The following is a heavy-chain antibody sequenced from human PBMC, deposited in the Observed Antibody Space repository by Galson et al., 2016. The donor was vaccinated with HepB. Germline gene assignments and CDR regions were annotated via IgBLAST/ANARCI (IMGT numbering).Heavy chain of an antibody. CDR3: VRDGCSGGNCYGHYYGLDV. Sequence: SLRLSCAASGFNFDDYDMHWVRQAPGKGLEWVAVISFHGSNQQYVDSVKGRFTISRDNSNNKLYLESNSLRVEDTAVYYCVRDGCSGGNCYGHYYGLDVWGRGTTVTVSS. V-gene: IGHV3-30-3*01. CDR2: ISFHGSNQ. J-gene: IGHJ6*02. D-gene: IGHD2-15*01. CDR1: GFNFDDYD.